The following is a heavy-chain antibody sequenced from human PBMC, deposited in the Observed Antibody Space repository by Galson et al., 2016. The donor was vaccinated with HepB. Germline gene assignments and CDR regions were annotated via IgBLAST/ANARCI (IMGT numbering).Heavy chain of an antibody. J-gene: IGHJ4*02. D-gene: IGHD1-7*01. Sequence: SLRLSCAVSGFIFSNAWMTWVRQAPGKGLEWVGRIKRESDGGTTDYAAAVKGRFIISRDDSTDTLYLQMNSLKTEDTGVYYCSTGVYVTGTNDCWGQGTLVTVSS. CDR1: GFIFSNAW. V-gene: IGHV3-15*01. CDR3: STGVYVTGTNDC. CDR2: IKRESDGGTT.